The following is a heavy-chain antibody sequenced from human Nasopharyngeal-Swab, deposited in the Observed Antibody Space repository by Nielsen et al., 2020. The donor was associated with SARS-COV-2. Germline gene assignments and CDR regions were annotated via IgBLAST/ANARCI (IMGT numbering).Heavy chain of an antibody. CDR3: AKDRYCSGGACYFNGFDS. CDR2: VTGSGSTT. J-gene: IGHJ4*02. V-gene: IGHV3-23*01. D-gene: IGHD2-15*01. CDR1: GFTFDSYA. Sequence: GVLKISCAASGFTFDSYAMTWVRQAPGKGLEWVSSVTGSGSTTKYADSVKGRFTISRDNSNKKVYLQMHSLRAEDSAVYYCAKDRYCSGGACYFNGFDSWGQGTLVTVSS.